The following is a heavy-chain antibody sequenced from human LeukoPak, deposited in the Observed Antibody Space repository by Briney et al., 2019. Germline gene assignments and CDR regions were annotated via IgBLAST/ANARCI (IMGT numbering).Heavy chain of an antibody. D-gene: IGHD2-15*01. CDR1: GFTFSDYA. CDR3: AKQLGYCSDGSCYFPY. Sequence: GGSLRLSCVVSGFTFSDYAMSWVRQAPEKGLDWVSVISGSAHKIRYADSVKGRFTISRDNSKSTLCLQMNSLRAEDTAVYYCAKQLGYCSDGSCYFPYWGQGTLVTVSS. V-gene: IGHV3-23*01. J-gene: IGHJ4*02. CDR2: ISGSAHKI.